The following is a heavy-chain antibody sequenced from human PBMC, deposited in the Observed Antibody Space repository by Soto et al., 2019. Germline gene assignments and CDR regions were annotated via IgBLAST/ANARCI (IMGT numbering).Heavy chain of an antibody. Sequence: ASVKVSCKVSGYTLTELSMHWVRQAPGKGLEWMGGFDPEDGETIYAQKFQGRVTMTEGTSTDTAYMELSSLRSEDTAVYYCATGYYYDSSGYSRWGQGTLVTVSS. J-gene: IGHJ4*02. CDR1: GYTLTELS. D-gene: IGHD3-22*01. CDR2: FDPEDGET. V-gene: IGHV1-24*01. CDR3: ATGYYYDSSGYSR.